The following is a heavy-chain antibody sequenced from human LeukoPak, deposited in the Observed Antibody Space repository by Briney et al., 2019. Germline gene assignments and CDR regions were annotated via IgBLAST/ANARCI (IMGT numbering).Heavy chain of an antibody. CDR1: GFTFSSYA. V-gene: IGHV3-21*01. CDR3: ARARNYYGSGSYI. D-gene: IGHD3-10*01. Sequence: GASLRLSCAASGFTFSSYAMSWVRQAPGKGLEWVSSISSSSSYIYYADSVKGRFTISRDNAKNSLYLQMNSLRAEDTAVYYCARARNYYGSGSYIWGQGTLVTVSS. CDR2: ISSSSSYI. J-gene: IGHJ4*02.